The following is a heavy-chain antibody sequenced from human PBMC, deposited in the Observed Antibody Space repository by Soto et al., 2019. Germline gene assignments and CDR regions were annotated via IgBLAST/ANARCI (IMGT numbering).Heavy chain of an antibody. Sequence: GGSLRLSCAASGFTFSSYAMSWVRQAPGKGLEWVSSISASGSSTYYADSVKGRFIISRDNSKNTLYLQMNSLRAEDTAVYYCAKVGKQGVLRVYAHGMDVWGQGTTVTVSS. CDR3: AKVGKQGVLRVYAHGMDV. CDR2: ISASGSST. D-gene: IGHD2-8*01. CDR1: GFTFSSYA. V-gene: IGHV3-23*01. J-gene: IGHJ6*02.